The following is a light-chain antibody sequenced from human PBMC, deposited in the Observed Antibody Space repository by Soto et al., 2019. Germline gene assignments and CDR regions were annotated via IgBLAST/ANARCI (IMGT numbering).Light chain of an antibody. CDR3: AAWDDSLNVV. V-gene: IGLV1-47*01. J-gene: IGLJ2*01. CDR2: RNN. Sequence: QSVLTQPPSASGTPGQRVTISCSGTSSNIGSNYVYGYQQLPGTAPKLLIYRNNQRPSGVPDRFSGSKSGYSASLAISGLRSEDGADYYCAAWDDSLNVVFGGGTKLTV. CDR1: SSNIGSNY.